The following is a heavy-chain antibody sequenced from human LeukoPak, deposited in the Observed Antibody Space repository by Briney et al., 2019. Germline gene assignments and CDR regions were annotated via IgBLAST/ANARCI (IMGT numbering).Heavy chain of an antibody. Sequence: ASETLSLTCTVSGGSISSSSYYWGWIRQPPGKGLEWIGSIYYSGSTYYNPSLKSRVTISVDTSKNQFSLKLSSVTAADTAVYYCARHMWMITFGGVDFDFWGQGILVTVSS. CDR2: IYYSGST. D-gene: IGHD3-16*01. V-gene: IGHV4-39*01. J-gene: IGHJ4*02. CDR3: ARHMWMITFGGVDFDF. CDR1: GGSISSSSYY.